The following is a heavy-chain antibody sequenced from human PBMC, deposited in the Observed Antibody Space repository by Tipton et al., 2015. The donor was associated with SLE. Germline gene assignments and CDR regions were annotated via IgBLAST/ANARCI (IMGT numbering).Heavy chain of an antibody. CDR2: IRYDGSNK. Sequence: SLRLSCAASGFTFSSYGMHWVRQAPGKGLEWVAFIRYDGSNKYYADSVKGRFTISRDNSKNTLYLQMNSLRAEDTAVYYCAKDLTMVQGVISDYWGQGPLVTVSS. CDR1: GFTFSSYG. J-gene: IGHJ4*02. CDR3: AKDLTMVQGVISDY. V-gene: IGHV3-30*02. D-gene: IGHD3-10*01.